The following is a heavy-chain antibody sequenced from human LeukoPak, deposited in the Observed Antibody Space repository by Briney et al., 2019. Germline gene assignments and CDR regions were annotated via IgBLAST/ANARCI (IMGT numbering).Heavy chain of an antibody. D-gene: IGHD5-12*01. V-gene: IGHV3-21*01. CDR1: GFTFISYS. J-gene: IGHJ4*02. CDR3: ARARASYSAYDFDY. Sequence: KTGGSLRLSCAASGFTFISYSMNWVRQAPGKGLEWVSSISGSRGYIYYADSVKGRFTISRDNAKNSLYLQMNSLRAEDTAVYYCARARASYSAYDFDYWGQGTLVTVSS. CDR2: ISGSRGYI.